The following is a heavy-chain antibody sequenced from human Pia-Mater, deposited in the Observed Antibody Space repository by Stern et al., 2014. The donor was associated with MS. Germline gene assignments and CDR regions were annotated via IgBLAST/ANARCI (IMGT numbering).Heavy chain of an antibody. J-gene: IGHJ5*02. D-gene: IGHD4-17*01. CDR3: ARGGPYGDYRLWFDP. CDR1: GYTFTGYF. CDR2: INPNSGGT. Sequence: QVQLVQSGAEVKKPGASVKVSCKASGYTFTGYFMHWVRQAPGQGLEWMGWINPNSGGTNYALQFQGWVTMTRDTSISTAYMELRRLKSDDTAIYYCARGGPYGDYRLWFDPWGQGTLVTVSS. V-gene: IGHV1-2*04.